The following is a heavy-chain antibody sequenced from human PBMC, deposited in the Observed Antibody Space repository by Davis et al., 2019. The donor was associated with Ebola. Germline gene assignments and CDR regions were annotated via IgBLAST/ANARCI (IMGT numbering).Heavy chain of an antibody. V-gene: IGHV1-18*01. CDR2: ISAYNGHT. J-gene: IGHJ4*02. D-gene: IGHD6-19*01. CDR1: GYTFNSHG. CDR3: ARFHAIGWLDY. Sequence: ASVKVSCKASGYTFNSHGISWVRQAPGQGLEWMAWISAYNGHTNYAQKFQGRLTLTTDTSTSTVYMELRSLTSDDTAEYYCARFHAIGWLDYWGQGTLVTVSS.